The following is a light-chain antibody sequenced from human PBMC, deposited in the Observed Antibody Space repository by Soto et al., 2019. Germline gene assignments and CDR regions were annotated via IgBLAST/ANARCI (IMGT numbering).Light chain of an antibody. Sequence: QSVLTQPPSASAAPGQKVTISCSGSSANIGSNYVSWYQHLPGTAPKLVIYDSDRRPSEIPDRFSGSKSGTSATLDITGLQTGDEADYYCGAWDGSLSVVLFGGGTKLTVL. V-gene: IGLV1-51*01. CDR1: SANIGSNY. J-gene: IGLJ2*01. CDR3: GAWDGSLSVVL. CDR2: DSD.